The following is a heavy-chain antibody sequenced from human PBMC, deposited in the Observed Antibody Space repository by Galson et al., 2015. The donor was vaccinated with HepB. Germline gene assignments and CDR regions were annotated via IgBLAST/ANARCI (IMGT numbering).Heavy chain of an antibody. Sequence: SVKVSCKASGYTFTSYGISWVRQAPGQGLEWMGWISAYNGNTNYAQKLQGRVTMTTDTSTSTAYMELRSLRSDDTAVYYCARDSGITMVRGPYWYFDLWGRGTLVTVSS. D-gene: IGHD3-10*01. CDR2: ISAYNGNT. V-gene: IGHV1-18*01. CDR3: ARDSGITMVRGPYWYFDL. J-gene: IGHJ2*01. CDR1: GYTFTSYG.